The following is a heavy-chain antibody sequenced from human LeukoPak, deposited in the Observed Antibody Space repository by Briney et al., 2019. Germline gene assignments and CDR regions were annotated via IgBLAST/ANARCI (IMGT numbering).Heavy chain of an antibody. D-gene: IGHD6-19*01. CDR3: AKGGSSGWYPYDY. J-gene: IGHJ4*02. Sequence: PGGSLRLSCAASGFTFSSYGMHWVRQAPGKGLEWVAVISYDGSNKYYADSVKGRFTISRDNSKNTLYLQMNSLRAEDTAVYYCAKGGSSGWYPYDYWGQGTLVTVSS. CDR2: ISYDGSNK. CDR1: GFTFSSYG. V-gene: IGHV3-30*18.